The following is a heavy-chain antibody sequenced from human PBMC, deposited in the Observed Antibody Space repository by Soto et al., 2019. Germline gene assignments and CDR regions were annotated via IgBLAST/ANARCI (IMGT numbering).Heavy chain of an antibody. CDR3: ASQEMATKNVDAFDI. V-gene: IGHV5-51*01. J-gene: IGHJ3*02. CDR1: GYNFATYW. CDR2: IYPGDSDT. D-gene: IGHD5-12*01. Sequence: GESLKISCKGSGYNFATYWIAWARQMPGKGLEWMGIIYPGDSDTRYSPSFQGQVTISADKSISTAYLQWSSLKASDTALYYCASQEMATKNVDAFDIWGQGTMVTVSS.